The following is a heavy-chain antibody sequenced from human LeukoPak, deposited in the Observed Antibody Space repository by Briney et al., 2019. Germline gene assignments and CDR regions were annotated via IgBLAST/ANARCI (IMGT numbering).Heavy chain of an antibody. CDR2: INHSGST. J-gene: IGHJ4*02. Sequence: SETLSLTCAVYGGSFSGYYWSWIRQPPGKGLEWIGEINHSGSTNYNPSLKSRVTISVDTSKNQFSLKLSSVTAADTAVYYCARGLPWFGELTYFDYWGQGTLVTVSS. D-gene: IGHD3-10*01. CDR1: GGSFSGYY. CDR3: ARGLPWFGELTYFDY. V-gene: IGHV4-34*01.